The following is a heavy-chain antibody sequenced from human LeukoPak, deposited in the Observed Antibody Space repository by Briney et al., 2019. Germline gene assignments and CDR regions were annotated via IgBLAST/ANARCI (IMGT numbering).Heavy chain of an antibody. CDR1: GGSFSGYY. CDR3: ARGRIAGYDY. CDR2: INHSGST. Sequence: SETLSLTCTVYGGSFSGYYWSWIRQPPGKGLEWIGEINHSGSTNYNPSLKSRVTISVDTSKNQFSLKLSSVTAADTAVYYCARGRIAGYDYWGQGTLVTVSS. D-gene: IGHD5-12*01. J-gene: IGHJ4*02. V-gene: IGHV4-34*01.